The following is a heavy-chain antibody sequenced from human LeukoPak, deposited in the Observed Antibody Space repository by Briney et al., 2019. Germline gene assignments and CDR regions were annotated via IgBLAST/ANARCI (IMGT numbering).Heavy chain of an antibody. CDR3: AREPFGVVTYDAFDI. CDR1: GFAFSSYS. V-gene: IGHV3-21*01. D-gene: IGHD3-3*01. CDR2: ISSSSYI. Sequence: GGSLRLSCAASGFAFSSYSMNWVRQAPGKGLEWVSSISSSSYIYYADSVKGRFTISRDNAKNSLYLQMNSLRAEDTAVYYCAREPFGVVTYDAFDIWGQGTMVTVSS. J-gene: IGHJ3*02.